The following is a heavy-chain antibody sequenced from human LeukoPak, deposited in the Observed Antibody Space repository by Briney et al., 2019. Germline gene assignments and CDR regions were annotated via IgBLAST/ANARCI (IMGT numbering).Heavy chain of an antibody. CDR3: ARDLRRRTVTTPNGFDP. V-gene: IGHV4-61*02. Sequence: PSETLSLTCTVSGGSISSGSHYWSWIRQPAGKGLEWIGRIYTSGSTNYNPSLKSRVTISVDTSKNQFSLKLSSVTAADTAVYYCARDLRRRTVTTPNGFDPWGQGTLVTVSS. CDR1: GGSISSGSHY. J-gene: IGHJ5*02. CDR2: IYTSGST. D-gene: IGHD4-11*01.